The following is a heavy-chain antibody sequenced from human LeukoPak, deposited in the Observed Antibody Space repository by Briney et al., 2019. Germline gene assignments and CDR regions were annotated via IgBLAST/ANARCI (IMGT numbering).Heavy chain of an antibody. CDR2: INGSGGST. J-gene: IGHJ4*02. CDR1: GFTFSSYA. D-gene: IGHD5-18*01. CDR3: AKVGVRGYSTPPRNGFDY. V-gene: IGHV3-23*01. Sequence: GGSLRLSCEASGFTFSSYAMSWVRQAPGKGLEWVSAINGSGGSTYYADSVKGRFTISRDNSKNTLYLQMNSLRAEDTAVYYCAKVGVRGYSTPPRNGFDYWGQGTLVTVSS.